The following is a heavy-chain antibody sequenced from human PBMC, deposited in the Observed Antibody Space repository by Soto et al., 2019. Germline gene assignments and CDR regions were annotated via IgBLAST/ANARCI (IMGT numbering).Heavy chain of an antibody. CDR2: INAGNGNT. V-gene: IGHV1-3*01. Sequence: QVQLVQSGAEVKKPGASVKVSCKASGYTFTSYAMHWVRQAPGQRLEWMGWINAGNGNTKYSQKFQGRVTINRDRSASTAYMELSSLRSEDTAVYYCARSPEIVCSYGLAVDYWGQGTLVTVSS. J-gene: IGHJ4*02. CDR3: ARSPEIVCSYGLAVDY. D-gene: IGHD5-18*01. CDR1: GYTFTSYA.